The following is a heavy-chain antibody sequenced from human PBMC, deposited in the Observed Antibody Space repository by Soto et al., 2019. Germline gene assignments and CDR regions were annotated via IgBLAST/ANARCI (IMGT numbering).Heavy chain of an antibody. D-gene: IGHD3-9*01. Sequence: QLVXSXXGLVQPGGSLRLSCVASGFILSTHDLHWVRDTPGEGLEWVSGIGTLGDTFYGASVKGRFTISRENAKNSLYLQMNSLTVGDTAVYYCVRGRSFDFASTPPPTFGPWGQGTLVTVSS. CDR2: IGTLGDT. CDR1: GFILSTHD. CDR3: VRGRSFDFASTPPPTFGP. V-gene: IGHV3-13*01. J-gene: IGHJ5*02.